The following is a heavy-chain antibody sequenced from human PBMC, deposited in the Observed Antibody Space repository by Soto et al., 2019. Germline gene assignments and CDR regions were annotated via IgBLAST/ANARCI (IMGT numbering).Heavy chain of an antibody. Sequence: ASVKVSCKASGYTFTSYGISWVRQATGQGLEWMGWMNPNSGNTGYAQKFQGRVTMTRNTSISTAYMELSSLRSEDTAVYYCSSGWYNEADYWGQGTLVTVSS. V-gene: IGHV1-8*02. CDR2: MNPNSGNT. J-gene: IGHJ4*02. CDR3: SSGWYNEADY. D-gene: IGHD6-19*01. CDR1: GYTFTSYG.